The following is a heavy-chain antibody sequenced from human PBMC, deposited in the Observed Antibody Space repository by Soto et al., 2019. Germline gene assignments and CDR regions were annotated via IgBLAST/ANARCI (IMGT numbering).Heavy chain of an antibody. J-gene: IGHJ5*02. CDR3: ARHPSDFWFDP. V-gene: IGHV4-39*01. D-gene: IGHD2-21*02. Sequence: QLQLQESGPGLVKPSETLSLTCTVSGGSISSSSYFWGWIRQPPGKGLEWIGSIYYSGSTYYNPSLKNQVTVPVDTSKNQCPLTLSSVTAADTAVYYCARHPSDFWFDPWGQGTLVTVSS. CDR1: GGSISSSSYF. CDR2: IYYSGST.